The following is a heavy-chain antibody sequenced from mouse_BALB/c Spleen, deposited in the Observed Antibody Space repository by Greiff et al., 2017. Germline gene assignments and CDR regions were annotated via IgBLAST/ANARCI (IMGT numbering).Heavy chain of an antibody. CDR1: GFSLTSYD. CDR3: VTTTVVPYYFDY. CDR2: IWTGGGT. Sequence: VMLVESGPGLVAPSQSLSITCTVSGFSLTSYDISWIRQPPGKGLEWLGVIWTGGGTNYNSAFMSRLSISKDNSKSQVFLKMNSLQTDDTAIYYCVTTTVVPYYFDYWGQGTTLTVSS. D-gene: IGHD1-1*01. V-gene: IGHV2-9-2*01. J-gene: IGHJ2*01.